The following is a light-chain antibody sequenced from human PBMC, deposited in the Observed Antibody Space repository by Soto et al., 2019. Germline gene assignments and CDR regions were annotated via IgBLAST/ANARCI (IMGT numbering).Light chain of an antibody. CDR1: SSDVGGYNY. Sequence: QSALTQPASVSGSPGQSITISCTGTSSDVGGYNYVSWYQQHPGKAPKLMIYDVSNRPSGVSNRFSGSKSGNTASLTISGLHAEDEAYYYCSSYTSSSTLVFGTGTKLTVL. CDR3: SSYTSSSTLV. V-gene: IGLV2-14*01. CDR2: DVS. J-gene: IGLJ1*01.